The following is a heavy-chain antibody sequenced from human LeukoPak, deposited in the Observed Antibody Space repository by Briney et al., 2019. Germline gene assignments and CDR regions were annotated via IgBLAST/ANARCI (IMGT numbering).Heavy chain of an antibody. CDR1: GVTFSSCA. J-gene: IGHJ6*02. V-gene: IGHV1-69*05. CDR3: ARDRPLSVIAAGVYYYYGMDV. Sequence: SVKVSCKASGVTFSSCAISWVRQAPGQGLEWMGGIIPIFGTANYAQKLQGRVTMTTDTSTSKAYMELRSLRSDDTAVYYCARDRPLSVIAAGVYYYYGMDVWGQGTTVTVSS. CDR2: IIPIFGTA. D-gene: IGHD6-13*01.